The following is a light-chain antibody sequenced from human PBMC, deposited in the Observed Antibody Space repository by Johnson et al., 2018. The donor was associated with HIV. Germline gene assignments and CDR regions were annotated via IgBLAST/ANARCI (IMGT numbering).Light chain of an antibody. CDR2: ENK. V-gene: IGLV1-51*01. J-gene: IGLJ1*01. CDR3: GTWDSSLYVFV. Sequence: QSVLTQPPSVSAAPGQKVTISCSGSSSNIGNNYVSWYQQLPGTSPKLLIYENKARPSGIPDRFSGSKSATSATLAINGLQPGDEADYYCGTWDSSLYVFVFGSGTKVTVL. CDR1: SSNIGNNY.